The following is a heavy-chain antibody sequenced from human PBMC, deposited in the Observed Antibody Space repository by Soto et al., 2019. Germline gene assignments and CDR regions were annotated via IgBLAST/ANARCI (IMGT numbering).Heavy chain of an antibody. V-gene: IGHV1-2*04. CDR2: INPNSGGT. J-gene: IGHJ5*02. D-gene: IGHD6-13*01. Sequence: ASVKVSCKASGYTFTGYYMHWVRQAPGQGLEWMGWINPNSGGTNYAQKFQGWVTMTRDTSISTAYMELSRLRSDDTAVYYCARGIAAACHRFDRWGQGTLGSVSS. CDR3: ARGIAAACHRFDR. CDR1: GYTFTGYY.